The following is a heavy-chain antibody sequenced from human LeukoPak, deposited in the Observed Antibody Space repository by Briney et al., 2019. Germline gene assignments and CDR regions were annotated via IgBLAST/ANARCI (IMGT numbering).Heavy chain of an antibody. CDR3: ARQKTDYGGNPRGDFDY. CDR2: IYNRGST. CDR1: GGSISSYY. J-gene: IGHJ4*02. Sequence: SETLSLTCTVSGGSISSYYWNWIRQPPGKGLEWIGYIYNRGSTKYNPSLKNRVTILVDTSKNQFSLKLTSVTAADTAVYYCARQKTDYGGNPRGDFDYWGQGTLVTVSS. D-gene: IGHD4-23*01. V-gene: IGHV4-59*08.